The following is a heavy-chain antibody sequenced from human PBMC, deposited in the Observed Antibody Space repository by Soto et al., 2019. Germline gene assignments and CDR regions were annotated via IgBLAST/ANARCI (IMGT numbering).Heavy chain of an antibody. CDR3: ARGTKRARDWYFDL. CDR2: ISAFVYNDAK. D-gene: IGHD5-12*01. Sequence: QVEVVQSEVEVRRPGSSVRVSCKASGFTLDNHSVSWLRQAPGQGLQWLSGISAFVYNDAKNYARNFFGRLTMARGTYPNTVYMYLTSLTSDDTAIYYFARGTKRARDWYFDLWGRGTLVVVSS. V-gene: IGHV1-18*01. J-gene: IGHJ2*01. CDR1: GFTLDNHS.